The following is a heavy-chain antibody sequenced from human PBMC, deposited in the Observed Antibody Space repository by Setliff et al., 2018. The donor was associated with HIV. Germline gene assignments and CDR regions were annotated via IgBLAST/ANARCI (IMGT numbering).Heavy chain of an antibody. CDR3: TTDTLIFGVVINGRYFDY. D-gene: IGHD3-3*01. CDR2: IKRKTDGGTT. V-gene: IGHV3-15*01. CDR1: GFTFSNAW. Sequence: GESLTISCAASGFTFSNAWMSWVRQAPGKGLEWVGRIKRKTDGGTTDYGAPVKGRFTISRDDSKDTVYLQMNSLKTEDTAVYYCTTDTLIFGVVINGRYFDYWGQGTLVTVS. J-gene: IGHJ4*02.